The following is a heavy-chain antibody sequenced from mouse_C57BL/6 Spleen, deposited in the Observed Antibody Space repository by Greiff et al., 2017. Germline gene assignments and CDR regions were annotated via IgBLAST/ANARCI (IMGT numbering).Heavy chain of an antibody. CDR2: IDPSDSFA. CDR1: GYTFTNYW. Sequence: QVQLKQPGAELVMPGASVKLSCKASGYTFTNYWMHWVKQRPGQGLEWIGEIDPSDSFANYNQNFKGKSTLTVDKSSTTAYMQLSSLTSEDSAVYYCARGDYGYYAMDYWGQGTSVTVSS. J-gene: IGHJ4*01. D-gene: IGHD1-1*02. V-gene: IGHV1-69*01. CDR3: ARGDYGYYAMDY.